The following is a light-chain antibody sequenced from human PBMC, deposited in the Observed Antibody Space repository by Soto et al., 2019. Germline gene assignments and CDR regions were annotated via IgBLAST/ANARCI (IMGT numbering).Light chain of an antibody. CDR1: QSVSNSY. CDR2: GTS. Sequence: EIVLTQSPGTLSLSPGERATLSCRASQSVSNSYLAWYQQKRGQAPRLFLYGTSSRATGIPDRFSGSGSGTDFTLTISRLEPEDFAVYFCQHYVPSPETWTFGQGTKVEIK. CDR3: QHYVPSPETWT. J-gene: IGKJ1*01. V-gene: IGKV3-20*01.